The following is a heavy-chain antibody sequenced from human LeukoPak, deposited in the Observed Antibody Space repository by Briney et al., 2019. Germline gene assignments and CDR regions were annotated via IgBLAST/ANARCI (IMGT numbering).Heavy chain of an antibody. V-gene: IGHV1-69*04. CDR1: GGTFSSYA. CDR2: IIPILGIA. CDR3: ARDRSSGWFDY. D-gene: IGHD6-19*01. J-gene: IGHJ4*02. Sequence: SVKVSCKASGGTFSSYAISWVRQAPGQGLEWMGRIIPILGIANYAQKFQGRVTITADKSTSTAYMELSSLRSEDTAVYYCARDRSSGWFDYWGQGTLVTVSS.